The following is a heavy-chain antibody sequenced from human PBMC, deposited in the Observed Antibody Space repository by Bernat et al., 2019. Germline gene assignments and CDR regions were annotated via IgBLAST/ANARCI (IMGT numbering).Heavy chain of an antibody. CDR1: GGTFSSYA. V-gene: IGHV1-69*06. J-gene: IGHJ4*02. Sequence: QVQLVQSGAEVKKPGSSVKVSCKASGGTFSSYAISWVRQAPGQGLEWMGGIIPIFGTANYAQKFKGRVTITADKSTGTAYMELSSLRSEDTAVYYCAIGGGNCTGGVCSPLDYWGQGTLVTVSS. CDR2: IIPIFGTA. CDR3: AIGGGNCTGGVCSPLDY. D-gene: IGHD2-8*02.